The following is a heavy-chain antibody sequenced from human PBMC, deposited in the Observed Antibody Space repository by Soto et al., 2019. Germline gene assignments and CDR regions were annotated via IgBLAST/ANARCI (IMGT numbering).Heavy chain of an antibody. D-gene: IGHD2-2*01. CDR1: GGSISSGDYY. V-gene: IGHV4-30-4*01. CDR2: IYYSGST. Sequence: QVQLQESGPGLVKPSQTLSLTCTVSGGSISSGDYYWSWIRQPPGKGLEWIGYIYYSGSTYYNPSRKSRVTISVDTSKNQFSLKLSSVTAADTAVYYCARDQGYCSSTSCSYYYGMDVWGQGTTVTGSS. J-gene: IGHJ6*02. CDR3: ARDQGYCSSTSCSYYYGMDV.